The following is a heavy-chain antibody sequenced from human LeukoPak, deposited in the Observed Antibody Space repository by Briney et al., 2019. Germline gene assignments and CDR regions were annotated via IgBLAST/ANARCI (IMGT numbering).Heavy chain of an antibody. CDR3: TKLGGHPLHNYYVGV. V-gene: IGHV3-23*01. CDR1: GFTFSSYA. D-gene: IGHD3-16*01. J-gene: IGHJ6*03. CDR2: ILDSGYST. Sequence: GGSLRLSCAASGFTFSSYAMGWVRQAPGQGLERVSRILDSGYSTYYANSVKGRFTISRDNSNKSLYLQMNSLRAEDTAVYYCTKLGGHPLHNYYVGVWGKGTTVAVSS.